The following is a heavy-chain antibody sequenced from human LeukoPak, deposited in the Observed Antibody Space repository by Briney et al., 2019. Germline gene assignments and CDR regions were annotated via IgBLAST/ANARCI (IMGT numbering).Heavy chain of an antibody. CDR3: ARASSLYDFWSGYRTPLDY. CDR1: GGSFSGYY. V-gene: IGHV4-34*01. D-gene: IGHD3-3*01. J-gene: IGHJ4*02. CDR2: INHSGST. Sequence: SETLSLTCAVYGGSFSGYYWSWIRQPPGKGLEWIGEINHSGSTYYNPSLKSRVTISVDTSKNQFSLKLSSVTAADTAVYYCARASSLYDFWSGYRTPLDYWGQGTLVTVSS.